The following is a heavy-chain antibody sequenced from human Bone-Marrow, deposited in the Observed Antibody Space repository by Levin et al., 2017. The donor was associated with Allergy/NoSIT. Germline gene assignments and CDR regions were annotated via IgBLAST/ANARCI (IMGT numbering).Heavy chain of an antibody. CDR2: IYYSGST. V-gene: IGHV4-39*07. CDR1: GGSIRSSSYF. Sequence: SQTLSLPCTVSGGSIRSSSYFWAWIRQPPGKGLEWIGNIYYSGSTYYSPSLRSRVTISVDTSKNQFSLKLSSVTAADTAVYYCARVDASGYSFYFDYWGQGTLVTVSS. CDR3: ARVDASGYSFYFDY. J-gene: IGHJ4*02. D-gene: IGHD3-22*01.